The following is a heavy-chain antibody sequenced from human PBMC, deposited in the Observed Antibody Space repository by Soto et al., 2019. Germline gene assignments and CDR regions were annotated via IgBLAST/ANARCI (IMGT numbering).Heavy chain of an antibody. CDR3: ARDGTYNWV. CDR2: IYSGGAT. Sequence: EVQLVESGGGLVQPGGSLRLSCAASGFTVSNNYMRWVRQAPGKGLECVSLIYSGGATYYADSMKGRFTTSRDNSKNTLYLQMNSLRAEDTAVYYCARDGTYNWVGGQGILVTVSS. CDR1: GFTVSNNY. V-gene: IGHV3-66*01. J-gene: IGHJ4*02. D-gene: IGHD1-1*01.